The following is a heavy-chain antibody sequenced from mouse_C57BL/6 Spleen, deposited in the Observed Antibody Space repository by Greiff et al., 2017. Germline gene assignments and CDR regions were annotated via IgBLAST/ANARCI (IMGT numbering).Heavy chain of an antibody. Sequence: VQLQQSGPELVKPGASVKISCKASGYTFTDYYMNWVKQSHGKSLEWIGDINPNNGGTSYNQKFKGKATLPVDTSSSTAYMELRSLTSADSAVYNCADIYNCSRSYYALDNWG. CDR1: GYTFTDYY. CDR3: ADIYNCSRSYYALDN. V-gene: IGHV1-26*01. J-gene: IGHJ4*01. CDR2: INPNNGGT. D-gene: IGHD1-1*01.